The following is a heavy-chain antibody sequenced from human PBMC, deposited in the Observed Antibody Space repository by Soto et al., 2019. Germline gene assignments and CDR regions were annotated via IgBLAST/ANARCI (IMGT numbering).Heavy chain of an antibody. D-gene: IGHD3-9*01. J-gene: IGHJ5*02. CDR2: IYYSGST. CDR1: GGSISTYY. CDR3: ARHARYYDILTGYSTLSWFDP. V-gene: IGHV4-59*08. Sequence: SETLSLTCTVSGGSISTYYWSWIRQPPGKGLEWIGYIYYSGSTNYNPSHKSRVTISVDTSKNQFSLKLSSVTAADTAVYYCARHARYYDILTGYSTLSWFDPWGQGTLVTV.